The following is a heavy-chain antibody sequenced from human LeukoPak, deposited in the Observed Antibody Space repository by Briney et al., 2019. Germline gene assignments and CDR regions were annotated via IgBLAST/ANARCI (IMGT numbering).Heavy chain of an antibody. V-gene: IGHV3-23*01. CDR1: GFTFSSYA. Sequence: GGSLRLSCAASGFTFSSYAMSWVRQAPGKGREWVSAISGSGGSTYYADSVKGRVTISRDNSKHPLYLQMNTLGSEDTAVYYCAKDLTMIVVVNYFDYWGQGTLVTVSS. D-gene: IGHD3-22*01. J-gene: IGHJ4*02. CDR2: ISGSGGST. CDR3: AKDLTMIVVVNYFDY.